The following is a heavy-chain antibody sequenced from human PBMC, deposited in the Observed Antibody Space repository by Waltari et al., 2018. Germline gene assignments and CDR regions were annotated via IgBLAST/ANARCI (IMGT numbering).Heavy chain of an antibody. CDR3: AKADDYYKYYFDY. Sequence: EVQLLESGGGLVQPGGSLRLSCAVSGFTFSSYAMSWVRQAPGKGLEWVSAISRSGDSTYYADSVKGRFTISRDNSKNTLFLQMNSLRAEDTAVYYCAKADDYYKYYFDYWGQGTLVTVS. V-gene: IGHV3-23*01. CDR2: ISRSGDST. J-gene: IGHJ4*02. CDR1: GFTFSSYA. D-gene: IGHD2-21*02.